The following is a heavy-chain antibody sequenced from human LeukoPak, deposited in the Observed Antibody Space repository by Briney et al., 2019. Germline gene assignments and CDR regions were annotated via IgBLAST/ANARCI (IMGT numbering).Heavy chain of an antibody. Sequence: SETLSLTCAVYGGSFSGYYWSWIRQPPGKGLEWIGEINHSGSTNYNPSLKSRVTISVDTSKNQFSLKLSSVTAADTAVYYCARGLSSSSVFDCWGQGTLVTVSS. CDR2: INHSGST. CDR1: GGSFSGYY. V-gene: IGHV4-34*01. J-gene: IGHJ4*02. D-gene: IGHD6-6*01. CDR3: ARGLSSSSVFDC.